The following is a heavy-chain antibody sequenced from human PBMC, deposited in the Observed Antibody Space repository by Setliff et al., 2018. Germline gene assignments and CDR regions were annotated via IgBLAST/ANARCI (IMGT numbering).Heavy chain of an antibody. CDR2: IWPGDSDT. D-gene: IGHD3-16*02. V-gene: IGHV5-51*01. Sequence: GESLKISCRVSGDIFATSWIGWVRQMPGKGLDFIGIIWPGDSDTRYSPSFGGQVTISADKSISTAFLHWNSLKASDSGIYYCARRPFKSSYDGMDVWGQGTTVTVSS. J-gene: IGHJ6*02. CDR3: ARRPFKSSYDGMDV. CDR1: GDIFATSW.